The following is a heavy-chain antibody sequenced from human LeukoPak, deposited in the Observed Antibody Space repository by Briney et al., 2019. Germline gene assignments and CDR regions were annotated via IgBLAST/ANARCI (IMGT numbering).Heavy chain of an antibody. J-gene: IGHJ4*02. CDR1: GYSFTGYY. V-gene: IGHV1-2*02. Sequence: VASVKVSCKASGYSFTGYYLHWVRQAPGQGLEWMGWINHNSGGTNYAQKLQGRVTMTTDTSTRTAYMELRSLRSDDTAVYYCAREVQYSSSPFDYWGQGTLVTVSS. D-gene: IGHD6-6*01. CDR2: INHNSGGT. CDR3: AREVQYSSSPFDY.